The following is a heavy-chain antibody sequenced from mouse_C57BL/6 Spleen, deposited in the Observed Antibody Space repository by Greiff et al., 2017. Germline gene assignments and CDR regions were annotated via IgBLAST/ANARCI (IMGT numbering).Heavy chain of an antibody. D-gene: IGHD1-1*01. V-gene: IGHV1-82*01. CDR3: ARPLYYGRPYYYAMDY. J-gene: IGHJ4*01. Sequence: VQLQQSGPELVKPGASVKISCKASGYAFSSSWMNWVKQRPGKGLEWIGRIYPGDGDTNYNGQFKRKATLTADKSSSTAYMQLSSLTSEDSAVYFCARPLYYGRPYYYAMDYWGQGTSVTVSS. CDR2: IYPGDGDT. CDR1: GYAFSSSW.